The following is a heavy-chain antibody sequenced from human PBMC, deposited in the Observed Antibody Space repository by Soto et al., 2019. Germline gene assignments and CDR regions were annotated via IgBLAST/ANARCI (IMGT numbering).Heavy chain of an antibody. J-gene: IGHJ6*03. CDR1: GGSISSYY. CDR3: VRHTDIVVVVAATDYYMNV. CDR2: IYYSGST. D-gene: IGHD2-15*01. V-gene: IGHV4-59*08. Sequence: SETLFLTCTVSGGSISSYYWSWIRQPPGKGLEWIGYIYYSGSTNYNPSLKSRVTISVDTSKNQFSLKLSSVTAADTAVYYCVRHTDIVVVVAATDYYMNVWGKGTTVTVSS.